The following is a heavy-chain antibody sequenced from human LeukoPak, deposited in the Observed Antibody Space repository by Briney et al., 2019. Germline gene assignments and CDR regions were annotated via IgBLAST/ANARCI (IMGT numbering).Heavy chain of an antibody. J-gene: IGHJ4*02. Sequence: ASVKVSCKASGYTFTSYGISWVRQAPGQGLEWMGWISAYNGNTNYAQKLQGRVTMITDTSTSTAYTELRSLRSDDTAVYYCARDGVDQQLEVSPFDYWGQGTLVTVSS. D-gene: IGHD6-13*01. V-gene: IGHV1-18*01. CDR1: GYTFTSYG. CDR2: ISAYNGNT. CDR3: ARDGVDQQLEVSPFDY.